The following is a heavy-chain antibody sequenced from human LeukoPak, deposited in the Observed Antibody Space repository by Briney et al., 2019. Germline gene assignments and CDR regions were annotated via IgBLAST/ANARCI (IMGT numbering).Heavy chain of an antibody. Sequence: AGGSLRLSCAASGFTFTSYAMRWVRQAPGKGMEWVSAISVCGYTTYYAASVKVRFTISRHNSKNTLYLQINSLRAEDTATYYCATPRAMSTGVGRYFDLWGRGTLVTVSS. V-gene: IGHV3-23*01. J-gene: IGHJ2*01. CDR2: ISVCGYTT. D-gene: IGHD7-27*01. CDR3: ATPRAMSTGVGRYFDL. CDR1: GFTFTSYA.